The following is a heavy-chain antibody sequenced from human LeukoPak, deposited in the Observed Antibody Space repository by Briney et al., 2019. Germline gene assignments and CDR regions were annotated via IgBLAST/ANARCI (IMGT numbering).Heavy chain of an antibody. Sequence: GGSLRLSCAASGFTFGDYGMSWVRQAPGKGLEWVSGINWNGGSTGYADSVKGRFTISRDNAKNSLYLQMNSLRAEDTALYYCARDKPRPYYDFWSGYYVGSSFDYWGQGTLVTVSS. CDR2: INWNGGST. D-gene: IGHD3-3*01. J-gene: IGHJ4*02. CDR1: GFTFGDYG. CDR3: ARDKPRPYYDFWSGYYVGSSFDY. V-gene: IGHV3-20*04.